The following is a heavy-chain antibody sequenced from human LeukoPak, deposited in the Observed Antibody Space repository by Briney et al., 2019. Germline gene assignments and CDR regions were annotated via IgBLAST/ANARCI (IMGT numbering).Heavy chain of an antibody. CDR3: ARTSSGYYVYFDY. CDR1: GSSISNYY. D-gene: IGHD3-22*01. J-gene: IGHJ4*02. V-gene: IGHV4-59*01. Sequence: SETLSLTCTVSGSSISNYYWSWIRQPPGKGLEWIGYIYYSGSPNYNPSLKSRVTISVDTSKNQFSLKLSSVTAADTAVYYCARTSSGYYVYFDYWGQGTLVTVSS. CDR2: IYYSGSP.